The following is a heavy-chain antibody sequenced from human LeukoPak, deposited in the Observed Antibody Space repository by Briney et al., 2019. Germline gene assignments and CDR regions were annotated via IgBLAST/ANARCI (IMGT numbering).Heavy chain of an antibody. V-gene: IGHV3-21*01. Sequence: PGGSLRLSCAASGFTFNSYSMNWVRQAPGKGLEWVSSISSSSSYIYYADSVKGRFTISRDNAKNSLYLQMNSLRAEDTAVYYCARTFLYYDSTPGGYWGQGTLVTVSS. CDR3: ARTFLYYDSTPGGY. J-gene: IGHJ4*02. D-gene: IGHD3-22*01. CDR1: GFTFNSYS. CDR2: ISSSSSYI.